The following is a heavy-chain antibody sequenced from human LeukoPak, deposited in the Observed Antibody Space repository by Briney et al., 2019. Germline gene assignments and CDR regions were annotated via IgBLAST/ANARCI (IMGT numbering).Heavy chain of an antibody. V-gene: IGHV3-15*01. CDR3: QLGYCSGGSCYSGYYFDY. D-gene: IGHD2-15*01. J-gene: IGHJ4*02. CDR1: GFTFSSYW. CDR2: IKSKTDGGTT. Sequence: GGSLRLSCAASGFTFSSYWMSWVRQAPGKGLEWVGRIKSKTDGGTTDYAAPVKGRFTISRDDSKNTLYLQMNSLKTEDTAVYYCQLGYCSGGSCYSGYYFDYWGQGTLVTVSS.